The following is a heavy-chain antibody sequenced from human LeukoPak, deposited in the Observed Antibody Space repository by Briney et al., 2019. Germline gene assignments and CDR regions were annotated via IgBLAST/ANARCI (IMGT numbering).Heavy chain of an antibody. CDR2: ISSSGSTI. CDR1: GFTFSSYE. Sequence: GGSLRLSCAASGFTFSSYEMNWVRQAPGKGLEWVSYISSSGSTIYYADSVKGRFTISRDNAKNSLYLQMNSLRAEDTAVYYCAELGITMIGGVWGKGNTVPISS. D-gene: IGHD3-10*02. CDR3: AELGITMIGGV. V-gene: IGHV3-48*03. J-gene: IGHJ6*04.